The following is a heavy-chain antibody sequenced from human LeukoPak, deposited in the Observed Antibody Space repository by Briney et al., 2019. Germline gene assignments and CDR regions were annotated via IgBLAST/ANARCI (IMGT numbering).Heavy chain of an antibody. D-gene: IGHD3-22*01. CDR3: GQDIDDRGYADY. V-gene: IGHV3-43*02. CDR2: ISGDGVNT. Sequence: GGSLRLSCAASGFTFDDYAMHWVRQAPGKGLEWVSLISGDGVNTYYAGSVKGRFTISRDNSKNSLYLRMNSLRSEDTALYYCGQDIDDRGYADYWGQGTLVTVSS. CDR1: GFTFDDYA. J-gene: IGHJ4*02.